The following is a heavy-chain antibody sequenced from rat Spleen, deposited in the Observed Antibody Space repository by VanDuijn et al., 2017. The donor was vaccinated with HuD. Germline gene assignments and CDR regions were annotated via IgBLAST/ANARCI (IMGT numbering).Heavy chain of an antibody. V-gene: IGHV3-1*01. CDR3: AREGATLDY. Sequence: EVQLQESGPALVKPSQSLSLTCSVTGYSITSNFWGWIRKFPGDKMEWMGYISYSGSSGYNPSLKSRISITRDTSKNQFFLQLNSVTTEDTDTYYCAREGATLDYWGQGASVTVSS. CDR1: GYSITSNF. D-gene: IGHD1-8*01. CDR2: ISYSGSS. J-gene: IGHJ4*01.